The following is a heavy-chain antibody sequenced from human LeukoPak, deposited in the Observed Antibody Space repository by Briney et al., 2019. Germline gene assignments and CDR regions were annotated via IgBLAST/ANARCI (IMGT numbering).Heavy chain of an antibody. D-gene: IGHD3-10*01. CDR2: INLRGST. V-gene: IGHV4-34*01. CDR1: GGSFNDYY. Sequence: PSETLSLTCAVYGGSFNDYYWNWIRQPPGKGLEWIGEINLRGSTTYNPSLRSRVTVSLDTSKNEFSLILTSVTAADTAEYYCARHLYYSASAFWYIDLWGRGTLVIVSP. J-gene: IGHJ2*01. CDR3: ARHLYYSASAFWYIDL.